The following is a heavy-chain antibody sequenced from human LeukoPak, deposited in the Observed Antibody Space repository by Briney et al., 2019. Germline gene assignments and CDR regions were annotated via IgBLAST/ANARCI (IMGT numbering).Heavy chain of an antibody. D-gene: IGHD2-8*01. CDR2: ISSSSSTI. CDR3: ARPPLMVYAGGALHI. Sequence: PGGSLRLSCAASGFTFSSYSMNWVRQAPGKGLEWVSYISSSSSTIYYADSVKGRFTISRDNSKNTLHLQMNSLRGDDTAVYFCARPPLMVYAGGALHIWGQGTMVTVSS. V-gene: IGHV3-48*01. CDR1: GFTFSSYS. J-gene: IGHJ3*02.